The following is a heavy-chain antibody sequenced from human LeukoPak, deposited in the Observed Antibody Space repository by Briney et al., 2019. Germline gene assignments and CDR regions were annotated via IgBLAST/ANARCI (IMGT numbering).Heavy chain of an antibody. J-gene: IGHJ4*02. CDR2: ISGSGGST. V-gene: IGHV3-23*01. D-gene: IGHD3-22*01. CDR3: AKVIRKYYDSSGSKFDY. Sequence: PGGSLRLSCAASGFTFSSYAMSWVRQAPGKGLEWVSGISGSGGSTYYTDSVKGRFTISRDNSKNTLYLQMNSLRAEDTAVYYCAKVIRKYYDSSGSKFDYWGQGTLVTVSS. CDR1: GFTFSSYA.